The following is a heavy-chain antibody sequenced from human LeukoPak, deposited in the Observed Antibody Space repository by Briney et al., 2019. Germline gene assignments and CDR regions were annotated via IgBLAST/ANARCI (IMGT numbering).Heavy chain of an antibody. CDR2: IYASGTT. V-gene: IGHV4-4*07. CDR1: GGSISSYY. Sequence: SETLSLTCTVYGGSISSYYWSWIRQPAGKGLEWIGRIYASGTTSYNHSLRSRVTMSVDTSKNQFFLKLSSVTAADTAVYYCARGGELLWFGEPRLNWFDPWGQGTLVTVSS. CDR3: ARGGELLWFGEPRLNWFDP. D-gene: IGHD3-10*01. J-gene: IGHJ5*02.